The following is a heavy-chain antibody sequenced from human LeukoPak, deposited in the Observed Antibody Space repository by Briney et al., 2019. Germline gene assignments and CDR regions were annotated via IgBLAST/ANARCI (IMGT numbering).Heavy chain of an antibody. J-gene: IGHJ4*02. CDR1: GYTFTGYF. CDR2: MNPNSGGT. CDR3: ARYGNDWYPLDY. D-gene: IGHD6-19*01. Sequence: ASVKVSCKTSGYTFTGYFMHWVRQAPGQGLEWMGWMNPNSGGTNYAQKFQGRVTMTSDTSISTAYMELSSLRSDDTALYYCARYGNDWYPLDYWGQGTLVTVSS. V-gene: IGHV1-2*02.